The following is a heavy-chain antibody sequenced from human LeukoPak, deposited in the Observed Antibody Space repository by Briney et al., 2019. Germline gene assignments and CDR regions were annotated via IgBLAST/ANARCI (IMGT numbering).Heavy chain of an antibody. V-gene: IGHV3-11*01. J-gene: IGHJ3*02. D-gene: IGHD6-13*01. Sequence: GGSLRLSCAASGFTFSDYYMSWIRQAPGKGLEWVSYISYSGNTIYYADSVKGRFTISRDNAKDSLYLQMNSLRAEDTALYYCARVGRTMTAAGFGAFDIWGQGTMVTVSS. CDR1: GFTFSDYY. CDR3: ARVGRTMTAAGFGAFDI. CDR2: ISYSGNTI.